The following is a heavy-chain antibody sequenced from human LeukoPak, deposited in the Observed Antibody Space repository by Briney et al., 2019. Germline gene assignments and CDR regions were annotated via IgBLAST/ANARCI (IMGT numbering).Heavy chain of an antibody. V-gene: IGHV4-38-2*02. CDR1: GYSISSGYY. Sequence: SETLSLTCTVSGYSISSGYYWGWIRQPPGKGLEWIGSIYHSGSTYYNPSLKSRVTISVDTSKNQFSLKLSSVTAADTAVYYCAREGIAVAGPHFDYWGQGTLVTVSS. D-gene: IGHD6-19*01. CDR3: AREGIAVAGPHFDY. CDR2: IYHSGST. J-gene: IGHJ4*02.